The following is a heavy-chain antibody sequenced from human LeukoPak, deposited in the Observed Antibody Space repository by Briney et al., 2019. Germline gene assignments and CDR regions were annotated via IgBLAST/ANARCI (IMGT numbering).Heavy chain of an antibody. CDR2: IYSGGST. J-gene: IGHJ4*02. Sequence: GGSLRLSCAASGFTVSSNYMSWVRQAQGKGLEWVSVIYSGGSTYYADSVKGRFTISRDNSKNTLYLQMNSLRAEDTAVYYCAREAEMATTPGDYWGQGTLVTVSS. CDR1: GFTVSSNY. D-gene: IGHD5-24*01. CDR3: AREAEMATTPGDY. V-gene: IGHV3-53*01.